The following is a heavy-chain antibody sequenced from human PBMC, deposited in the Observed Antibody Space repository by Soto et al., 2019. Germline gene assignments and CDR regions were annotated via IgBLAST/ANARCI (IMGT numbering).Heavy chain of an antibody. CDR3: ARGDDYGGNYFDY. D-gene: IGHD4-17*01. J-gene: IGHJ4*02. CDR2: IIPILGIA. V-gene: IGHV1-69*02. Sequence: SVKVSCKASGGTFSSYTISWVRQAPGQGLEWMGRIIPILGIANYAQKLEGRVTMTTDTSTSTVYMELRSLRSDDTAVYYCARGDDYGGNYFDYWGQGTLVTVSS. CDR1: GGTFSSYT.